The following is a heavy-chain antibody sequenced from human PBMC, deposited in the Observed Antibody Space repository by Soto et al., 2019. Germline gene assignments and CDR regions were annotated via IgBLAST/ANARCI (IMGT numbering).Heavy chain of an antibody. CDR3: ARAWWYDAFDI. CDR2: ISYDGSNK. D-gene: IGHD2-15*01. CDR1: GFTVSGYA. V-gene: IGHV3-30-3*01. J-gene: IGHJ3*02. Sequence: PGGSLRISCAASGFTVSGYAMHWVRQAPGKGLEWVAVISYDGSNKYYADSVKGRFTISRDNSKNTLYLQMNSLRLEDSAVYYCARAWWYDAFDIWVQGTMVTVSS.